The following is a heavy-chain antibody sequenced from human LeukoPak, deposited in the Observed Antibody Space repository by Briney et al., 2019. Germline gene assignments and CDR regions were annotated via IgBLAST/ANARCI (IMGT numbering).Heavy chain of an antibody. D-gene: IGHD3-10*01. V-gene: IGHV3-21*01. Sequence: GGSLRLSCAASGFTFSSYSMNWVRQAPGKGLEWVSSISSSSSYIYYADSVKGRFTISRDNAKNSLYLQMNSLRAEDTAVYYCARATLPMVRGAPSLGYYMDVWGKGTTVTVSS. CDR3: ARATLPMVRGAPSLGYYMDV. CDR2: ISSSSSYI. J-gene: IGHJ6*03. CDR1: GFTFSSYS.